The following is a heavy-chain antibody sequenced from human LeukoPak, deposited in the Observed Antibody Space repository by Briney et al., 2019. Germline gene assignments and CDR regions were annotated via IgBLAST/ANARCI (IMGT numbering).Heavy chain of an antibody. D-gene: IGHD2-2*01. J-gene: IGHJ4*02. Sequence: SETLSLTCTVSGYSISSGYYWGWIRQPPGKGLEWIGSIYHSGSTYYNPSLKSRVTISVDTSKNQFSLKLTSVTAADTAVYYCARHVERRSSTSSFDYWGQGTLVTVSS. V-gene: IGHV4-38-2*02. CDR3: ARHVERRSSTSSFDY. CDR1: GYSISSGYY. CDR2: IYHSGST.